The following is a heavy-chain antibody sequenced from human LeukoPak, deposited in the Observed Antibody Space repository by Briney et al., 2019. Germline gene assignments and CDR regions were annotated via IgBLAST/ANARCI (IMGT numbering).Heavy chain of an antibody. D-gene: IGHD3-22*01. CDR2: IYYSGST. Sequence: SETLSLTCTVSGGSISSGGYYWSWIRQHPGKGLEWIGYIYYSGSTDYNPSLKSRVTISMDTSKNQFSLKLSSVTAADTAVYYCAGNYYDSSALWGYWGQGTLVTVSS. V-gene: IGHV4-31*03. CDR1: GGSISSGGYY. J-gene: IGHJ4*02. CDR3: AGNYYDSSALWGY.